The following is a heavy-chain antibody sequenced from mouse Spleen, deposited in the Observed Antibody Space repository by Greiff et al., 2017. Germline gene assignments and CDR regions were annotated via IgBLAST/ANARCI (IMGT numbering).Heavy chain of an antibody. V-gene: IGHV1-81*01. CDR1: GYTFTSYG. Sequence: VQLQQSGAELARPGASVKLSCKASGYTFTSYGISWVKQRTGQGLEWIGEIYPRSGNTYYNEKFKGKATLTADKSSSTAYMELRSLTSEDSAVYFCARGEVTTVVVPYYFDYWGQGTTLTVSS. D-gene: IGHD1-1*01. CDR2: IYPRSGNT. J-gene: IGHJ2*01. CDR3: ARGEVTTVVVPYYFDY.